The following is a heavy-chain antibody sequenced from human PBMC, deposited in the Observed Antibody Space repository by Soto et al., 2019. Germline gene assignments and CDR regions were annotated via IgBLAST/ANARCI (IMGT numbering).Heavy chain of an antibody. CDR1: GGSISSGDYY. CDR2: IYYSGTT. J-gene: IGHJ4*02. Sequence: SETLSLTCTVSGGSISSGDYYWSWIRQPPGKGLEWIGYIYYSGTTYYNPSLKSRVTISVDTSETQFSLKLSSVTAADTAVYYCVRAYGDYVFDYWGQGTLVTVSS. V-gene: IGHV4-30-4*01. CDR3: VRAYGDYVFDY. D-gene: IGHD4-17*01.